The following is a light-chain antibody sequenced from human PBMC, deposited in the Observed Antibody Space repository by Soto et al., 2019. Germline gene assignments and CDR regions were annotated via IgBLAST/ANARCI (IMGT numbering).Light chain of an antibody. J-gene: IGKJ1*01. CDR2: QAS. CDR3: QQYNINSET. Sequence: DIQMTQSPSTLSASVGDRVTITCRASQSISSWLAWYQQKPGKAPKLLIYQASSLVSGVPSRLSVSGSGTEFTLTISSLQPEDFATYYCQQYNINSETFGQGTKVEIK. CDR1: QSISSW. V-gene: IGKV1-5*03.